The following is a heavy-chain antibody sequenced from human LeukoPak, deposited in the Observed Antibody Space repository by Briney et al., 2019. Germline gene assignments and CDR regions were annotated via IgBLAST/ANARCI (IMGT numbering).Heavy chain of an antibody. CDR3: ARGIAVAGTLWFDP. D-gene: IGHD6-19*01. J-gene: IGHJ5*02. CDR2: IYSGGST. V-gene: IGHV3-53*01. Sequence: GGSLRLSCAASGFTFSSYGMSWVRQAPGKGLEWVSVIYSGGSTYYADSVKGRFTISRDNSKNTLYLQMNSLRAEDTAVYYCARGIAVAGTLWFDPWGQGTLVTVSS. CDR1: GFTFSSYG.